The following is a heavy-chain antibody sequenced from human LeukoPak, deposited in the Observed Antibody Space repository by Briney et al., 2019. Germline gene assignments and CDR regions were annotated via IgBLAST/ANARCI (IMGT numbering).Heavy chain of an antibody. CDR2: IYYSGST. CDR1: GGSISSYY. D-gene: IGHD6-19*01. J-gene: IGHJ3*02. Sequence: SETLSLTCTVSGGSISSYYWSWIRQPPGKGLEWIGYIYYSGSTNYNPSLKSRVTISVDTSKNQFSLKLSSVTAADTAVYYCARTRYSSGWYRAFDIWGQGTMVTVSS. CDR3: ARTRYSSGWYRAFDI. V-gene: IGHV4-59*01.